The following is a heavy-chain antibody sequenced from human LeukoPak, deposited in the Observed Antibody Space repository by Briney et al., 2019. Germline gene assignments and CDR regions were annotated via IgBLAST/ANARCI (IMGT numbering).Heavy chain of an antibody. CDR3: ARAGLQQWLSFDN. D-gene: IGHD6-19*01. V-gene: IGHV3-20*04. Sequence: GGSLRLSCAASGFTFDDYGMSWVRQAPGKGLEWVSGINWNGGSTGYADSVKGRFTISRDNAKNSLYLQMDSLRAEDTAVYYCARAGLQQWLSFDNWGQGTLVTVST. J-gene: IGHJ4*02. CDR1: GFTFDDYG. CDR2: INWNGGST.